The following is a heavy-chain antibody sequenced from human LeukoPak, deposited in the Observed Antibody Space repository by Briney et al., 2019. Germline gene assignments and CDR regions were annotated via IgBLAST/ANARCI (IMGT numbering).Heavy chain of an antibody. CDR3: ARVKEYYGSVYYFDY. V-gene: IGHV4-30-4*01. Sequence: SETLSLTCTVSGGSISSGDYYWSWIRQPPGKGLEWIGYIYYSGSTYYNPSLKSRVTISVDTSKNQFSLKLSSVTAADTAVYYCARVKEYYGSVYYFDYWGQGTLVTVSS. J-gene: IGHJ4*02. CDR2: IYYSGST. D-gene: IGHD3-10*01. CDR1: GGSISSGDYY.